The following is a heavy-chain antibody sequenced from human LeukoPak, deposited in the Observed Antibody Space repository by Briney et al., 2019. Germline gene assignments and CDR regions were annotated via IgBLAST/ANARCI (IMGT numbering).Heavy chain of an antibody. CDR1: GGSFSGYY. CDR3: ARSLYRGPGDC. D-gene: IGHD2-2*02. CDR2: INHSGST. J-gene: IGHJ4*02. V-gene: IGHV4-34*01. Sequence: KPSETLSLPCAVYGGSFSGYYWSWIRQPPGKGLEWIGEINHSGSTNYNPSLKSRVTISVDTSKNQFSLKLSSVTAADTAVYYCARSLYRGPGDCWGQGTLVTVSS.